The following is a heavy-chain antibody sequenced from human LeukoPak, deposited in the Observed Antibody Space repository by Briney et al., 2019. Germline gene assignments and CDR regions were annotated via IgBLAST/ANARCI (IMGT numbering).Heavy chain of an antibody. D-gene: IGHD3-10*01. J-gene: IGHJ5*02. V-gene: IGHV4-61*02. CDR1: GGSISSGSYY. Sequence: PSQTLSLTCTVSGGSISSGSYYWSWIRQPAGKGPEWIGRIYSSGSTNYNPSLKSRVTISVDTSKNQFSLKLSSVTAADTAVYYCARAPITMVRGVMGFDPWGQGTLVTVSS. CDR2: IYSSGST. CDR3: ARAPITMVRGVMGFDP.